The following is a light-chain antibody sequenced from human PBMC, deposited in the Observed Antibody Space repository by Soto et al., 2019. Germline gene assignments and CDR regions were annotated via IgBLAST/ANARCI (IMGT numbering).Light chain of an antibody. V-gene: IGKV3-11*01. CDR3: QQRNSWPPVT. CDR2: GAC. J-gene: IGKJ5*01. CDR1: PSVTNY. Sequence: IVLTHSPATLSLSPGESATPSFSASPSVTNYLAWYEHKPGQPPRLLIYGACKRAAGIPCMLSGSASGTYFTLTISSLAPDVSAVYYCQQRNSWPPVTFGQGTRLEN.